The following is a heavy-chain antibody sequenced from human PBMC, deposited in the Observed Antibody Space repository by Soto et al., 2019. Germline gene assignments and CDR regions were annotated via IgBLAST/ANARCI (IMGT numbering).Heavy chain of an antibody. J-gene: IGHJ3*02. V-gene: IGHV4-31*03. CDR1: GGSISSGGYY. CDR3: ARGGGSYDAFDI. D-gene: IGHD1-26*01. CDR2: IYYSGST. Sequence: SETLSLTCTVSGGSISSGGYYWSWIRQHPGKGLEWIGYIYYSGSTYYNPSLKSRVTISVDTSKNQFSLKLSSVTAADTAVYYGARGGGSYDAFDIWGQGTMVTVSS.